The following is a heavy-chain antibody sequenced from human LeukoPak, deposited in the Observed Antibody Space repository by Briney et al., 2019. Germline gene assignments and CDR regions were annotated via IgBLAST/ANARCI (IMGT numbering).Heavy chain of an antibody. CDR2: IYHSGST. D-gene: IGHD3-22*01. J-gene: IGHJ6*02. Sequence: SETLSLTCTVSGGSPSSGGYSWSWIRQPPGKGLEWIVYIYHSGSTYYNPSLKSRVTISVDRSKNQFSLKLSSVTAADTAVYYCARVISGYIGYYYGMDVWGQGTTVTVSS. CDR1: GGSPSSGGYS. CDR3: ARVISGYIGYYYGMDV. V-gene: IGHV4-30-2*01.